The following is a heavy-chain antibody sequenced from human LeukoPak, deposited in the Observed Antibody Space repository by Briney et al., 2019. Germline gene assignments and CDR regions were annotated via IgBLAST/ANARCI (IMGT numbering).Heavy chain of an antibody. CDR2: IYSGGTT. D-gene: IGHD5-18*01. CDR3: ATSVDTAMVSDY. V-gene: IGHV3-53*01. Sequence: GGSLRLSCAASGFTVSSNYMSWVRQAPGKGLEWVSVIYSGGTTYYADSVKGRFTISRDISKSTLYLQMNSLRADDTAVYYCATSVDTAMVSDYWGQGTLVTVSS. CDR1: GFTVSSNY. J-gene: IGHJ4*02.